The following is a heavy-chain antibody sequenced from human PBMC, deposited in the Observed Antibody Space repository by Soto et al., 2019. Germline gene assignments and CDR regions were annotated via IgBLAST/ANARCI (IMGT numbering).Heavy chain of an antibody. CDR1: GFIFRNHV. CDR2: IDNSGDGS. Sequence: LRLSCAASGFIFRNHVLNWVRQAPGKGLEWVSAIDNSGDGSFYADSVKGRFIISRDNSNDTVFLHMNNLRLEDTAFYYCAKIPSRGMIFGAGSWGQGTLVTVSS. J-gene: IGHJ5*02. D-gene: IGHD3-3*01. CDR3: AKIPSRGMIFGAGS. V-gene: IGHV3-23*05.